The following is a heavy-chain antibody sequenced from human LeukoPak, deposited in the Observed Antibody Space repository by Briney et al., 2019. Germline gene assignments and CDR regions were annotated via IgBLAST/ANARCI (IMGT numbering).Heavy chain of an antibody. J-gene: IGHJ4*02. Sequence: PETLSLTCTVSGGSISSYYWSWIRQPPGKGLEWIGYIYYSGSTNYNPSLKSRVTISVDTSKNQFSLKLSSVTAADTAVYYCAREGHYFDYWGQGTLVTVSS. CDR2: IYYSGST. V-gene: IGHV4-59*01. CDR1: GGSISSYY. CDR3: AREGHYFDY.